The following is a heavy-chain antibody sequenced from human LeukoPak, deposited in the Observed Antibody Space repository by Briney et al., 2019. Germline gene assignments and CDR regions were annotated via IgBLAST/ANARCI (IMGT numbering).Heavy chain of an antibody. CDR3: ARRYYGSGRRLDY. CDR2: INHSGST. D-gene: IGHD3-10*01. CDR1: GGSFSGYY. Sequence: NPSETLSLTCAVYGGSFSGYYWSWIRQPPGKGLEWIGEINHSGSTNYNPSLKSRVTISVDTSKNQFSLKLSSVTAADTAVYYCARRYYGSGRRLDYWGQGTLVTVSS. J-gene: IGHJ4*02. V-gene: IGHV4-34*01.